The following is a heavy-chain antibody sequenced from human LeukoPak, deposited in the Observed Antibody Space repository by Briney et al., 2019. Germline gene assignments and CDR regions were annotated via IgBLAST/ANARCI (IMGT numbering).Heavy chain of an antibody. CDR2: TYYRSKWYY. CDR3: VKYEGATLRSYDI. CDR1: GDSVSNNRAA. Sequence: SQTLSLTCAISGDSVSNNRAAWNWIRQSPSRGLEWLGRTYYRSKWYYDYAVSEKSRIIIKPDTAKNQFSLQLNSVTSEDTAVYYCVKYEGATLRSYDIWGRGTMVTVSS. J-gene: IGHJ3*02. V-gene: IGHV6-1*01. D-gene: IGHD4-17*01.